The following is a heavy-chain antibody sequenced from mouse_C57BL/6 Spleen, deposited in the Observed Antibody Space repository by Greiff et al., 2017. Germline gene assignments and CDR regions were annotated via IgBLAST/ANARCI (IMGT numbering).Heavy chain of an antibody. CDR1: GYTFTSYW. D-gene: IGHD2-5*01. V-gene: IGHV1-55*01. Sequence: QVQLQQSGAELVKPGASVKMSCKASGYTFTSYWITWVKQRPGQGLEWIGDIYPGSGSTNYNEKFKSKATLTVDTSSSTAYMQLSSLTSEDSAVYYCARYLSNPEDYFDYWGQGTTLTVSS. CDR2: IYPGSGST. CDR3: ARYLSNPEDYFDY. J-gene: IGHJ2*01.